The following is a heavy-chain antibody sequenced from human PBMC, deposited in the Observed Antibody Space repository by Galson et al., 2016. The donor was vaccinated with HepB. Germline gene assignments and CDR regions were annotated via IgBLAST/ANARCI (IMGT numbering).Heavy chain of an antibody. J-gene: IGHJ3*02. CDR2: INQDGSEK. V-gene: IGHV3-7*04. D-gene: IGHD5-12*01. CDR3: ARDPGYSAFDI. CDR1: GFTFGSYW. Sequence: SLRLSCAASGFTFGSYWVSWVRRAPGKGLELAANINQDGSEKSYVDSAKGRFTISRDNAKNSLYLQMNSLRAEDTAVYFCARDPGYSAFDIWGQGTMVTVSS.